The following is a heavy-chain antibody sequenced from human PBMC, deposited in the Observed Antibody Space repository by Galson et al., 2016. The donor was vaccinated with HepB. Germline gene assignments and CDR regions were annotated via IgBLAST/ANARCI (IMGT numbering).Heavy chain of an antibody. CDR1: GCAVSNNY. J-gene: IGHJ4*02. Sequence: SLRLSCAASGCAVSNNYMIWFRQAPGKVLEWVSLIYSTGTTSYADSVKGRFTISRDSSKNTLYLQMNSLRAEDTAIYYCARDSGTPPPRRGPSSGYWGQGTLVTVSS. CDR3: ARDSGTPPPRRGPSSGY. D-gene: IGHD1-26*01. CDR2: IYSTGTT. V-gene: IGHV3-53*01.